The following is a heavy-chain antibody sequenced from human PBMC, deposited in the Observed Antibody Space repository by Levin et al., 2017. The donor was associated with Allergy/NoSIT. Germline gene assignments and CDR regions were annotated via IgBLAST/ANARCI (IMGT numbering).Heavy chain of an antibody. D-gene: IGHD4-17*01. J-gene: IGHJ5*02. CDR1: GFTFSNYW. CDR3: ARDGYGDYVIGPRYNWFDP. CDR2: IKQDGSDK. V-gene: IGHV3-7*01. Sequence: GGSLRLSCAASGFTFSNYWMSWVRQAPGKGLEWVANIKQDGSDKYYVDSVKGRFTISRDNAKNSLYLQMNSLRVEDTAVYYCARDGYGDYVIGPRYNWFDPWGQGTLVTVSS.